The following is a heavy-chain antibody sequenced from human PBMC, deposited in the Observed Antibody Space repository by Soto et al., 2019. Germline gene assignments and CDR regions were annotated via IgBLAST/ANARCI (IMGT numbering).Heavy chain of an antibody. CDR3: ARRNVQNYYDSSGYFDY. CDR1: GGSISSSSYY. Sequence: TLSLTCTVSGGSISSSSYYWGWIRQPPGKGLEWIGSIYYSGSTYYNPSLKSRVTISVDTSKNQFSLKLSSVTAADTAVYYCARRNVQNYYDSSGYFDYWGQGTLVTVSS. D-gene: IGHD3-22*01. CDR2: IYYSGST. J-gene: IGHJ4*02. V-gene: IGHV4-39*01.